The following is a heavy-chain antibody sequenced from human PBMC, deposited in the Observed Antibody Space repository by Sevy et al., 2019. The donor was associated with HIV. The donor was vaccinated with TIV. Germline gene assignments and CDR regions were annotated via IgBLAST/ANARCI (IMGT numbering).Heavy chain of an antibody. CDR3: AGVPGSRGELRDRGAFDY. D-gene: IGHD1-26*01. V-gene: IGHV3-53*01. J-gene: IGHJ4*03. Sequence: GGSLRLSCAASGFTVSSNYMSWVRQAPGKGLEWVSVIYSGGSTYYADSVKGRFTISRDNSKNTLYLQMNSRIAEGPAVDYWAGVPGSRGELRDRGAFDYWGQGTMVTVSS. CDR1: GFTVSSNY. CDR2: IYSGGST.